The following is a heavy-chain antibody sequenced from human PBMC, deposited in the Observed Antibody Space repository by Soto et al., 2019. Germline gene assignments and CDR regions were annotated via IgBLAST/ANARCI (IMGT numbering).Heavy chain of an antibody. CDR2: FDPEDGET. CDR1: GYTLTELS. CDR3: ATDHLVGANPRSSYFDY. V-gene: IGHV1-24*01. Sequence: QVQLVQSGAEVKKPGASVKVSCKVSGYTLTELSMHWVRQAPGKGLEGMGGFDPEDGETIYAQKFQDRVTMTEDTSTDTDYMELSSLRSEDTAVYYCATDHLVGANPRSSYFDYWGQGTLVTVSS. D-gene: IGHD1-26*01. J-gene: IGHJ4*02.